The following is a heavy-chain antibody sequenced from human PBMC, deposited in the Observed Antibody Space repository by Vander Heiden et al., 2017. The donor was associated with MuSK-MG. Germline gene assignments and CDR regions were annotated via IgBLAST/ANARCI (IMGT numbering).Heavy chain of an antibody. V-gene: IGHV1-69*06. D-gene: IGHD3-22*01. Sequence: QVQLVQSGAEVKKPGSSVKVSCKASGGTFSSYAISWVRQAPGQGLEWMGGIIPIFGTANYAQKFQGRVTITADKSTSTAYMELSSLRSEDTAVYYCARGTPAYYYDSSGYYRYYYGMDVWGQGTTVTVSS. CDR1: GGTFSSYA. CDR3: ARGTPAYYYDSSGYYRYYYGMDV. J-gene: IGHJ6*02. CDR2: IIPIFGTA.